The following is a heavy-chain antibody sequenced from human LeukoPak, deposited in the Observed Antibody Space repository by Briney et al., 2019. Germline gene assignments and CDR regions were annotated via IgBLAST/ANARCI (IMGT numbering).Heavy chain of an antibody. CDR3: ARVSDTAMRAPFYP. CDR1: GFTFSTYS. Sequence: GGSLRLSCAASGFTFSTYSMNWVRQAPGKGLEWVSSISSSGSYIYYADSVKGRFTISRDNAKNSLYLQMNSLRAEDTAVYYCARVSDTAMRAPFYPWGQGTLVTVSS. V-gene: IGHV3-21*01. CDR2: ISSSGSYI. D-gene: IGHD5-18*01. J-gene: IGHJ5*02.